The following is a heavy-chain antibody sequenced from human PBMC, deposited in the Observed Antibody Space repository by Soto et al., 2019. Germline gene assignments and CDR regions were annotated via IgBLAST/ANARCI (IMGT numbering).Heavy chain of an antibody. J-gene: IGHJ6*02. CDR2: ITSDGSTP. D-gene: IGHD6-6*01. Sequence: EVQLVESGGGLVQPGGSLRLSCAASGFTFSSYWMHWVRQDPGKGLMWISRITSDGSTPNYADSVKGRFTISRDNAKNTLYLQMNSLSVEDTAVYYCVRGYSSSSGRHGLNVWGQGTTVTVSS. CDR3: VRGYSSSSGRHGLNV. V-gene: IGHV3-74*01. CDR1: GFTFSSYW.